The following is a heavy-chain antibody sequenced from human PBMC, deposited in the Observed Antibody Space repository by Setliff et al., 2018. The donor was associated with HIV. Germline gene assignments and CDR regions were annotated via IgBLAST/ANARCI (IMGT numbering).Heavy chain of an antibody. V-gene: IGHV5-51*01. J-gene: IGHJ3*02. CDR3: AREMRTIEGGALDI. D-gene: IGHD1-1*01. CDR2: IYPGDSEI. Sequence: GESLKISCKGYGYTFSRYWIGWVRQTPGKDLEWLGFIYPGDSEIRYSPHFEGQVTISVDEFITTTYLQWSSLRASDTAMYYCAREMRTIEGGALDIWGQGTLVTVSS. CDR1: GYTFSRYW.